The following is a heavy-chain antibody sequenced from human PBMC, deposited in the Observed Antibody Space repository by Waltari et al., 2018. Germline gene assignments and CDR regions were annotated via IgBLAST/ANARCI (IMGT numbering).Heavy chain of an antibody. J-gene: IGHJ3*02. CDR1: GYGLPSYW. CDR3: GVQGVIGWAFDI. D-gene: IGHD3-10*01. V-gene: IGHV5-51*01. CDR2: SYPGDSDT. Sequence: EVQLVQSGAEGKKPGESLKISCKSSGYGLPSYWLGSVCQMPGHSLACVGISYPGDSDTSYSPSFQGEVTISADKSIRTAYLQGSSLKASDTAMYYCGVQGVIGWAFDIWGQGTMVTVSS.